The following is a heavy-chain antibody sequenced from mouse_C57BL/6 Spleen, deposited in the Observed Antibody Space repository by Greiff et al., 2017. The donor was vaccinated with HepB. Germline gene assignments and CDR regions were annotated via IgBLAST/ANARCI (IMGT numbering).Heavy chain of an antibody. CDR1: GYAFSSYW. Sequence: VQLKESGAELVKPGASVKISCKASGYAFSSYWMNWVKQRPGKGLEWIGQIYPGDGDTNYNGKFKGKATLTADKSSSTAYMQLSSLTSEDSAVYFCARDGSGGAMDYWGQGTSVTVSS. CDR2: IYPGDGDT. D-gene: IGHD3-2*02. J-gene: IGHJ4*01. V-gene: IGHV1-80*01. CDR3: ARDGSGGAMDY.